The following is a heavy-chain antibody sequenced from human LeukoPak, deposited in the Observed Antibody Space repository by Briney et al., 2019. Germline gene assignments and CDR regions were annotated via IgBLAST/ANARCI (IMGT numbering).Heavy chain of an antibody. D-gene: IGHD3-3*01. CDR2: IYPADSDT. J-gene: IGHJ5*02. V-gene: IGHV5-51*01. CDR1: GYTFTSYW. CDR3: ARSPDSVSIFGVVSSWNWFDP. Sequence: GESLKISCKGSGYTFTSYWIGWVRQMPGKGLEWMGIIYPADSDTRYSPSFQGQVTISADKSISTAYLQWSSLKASDTAMYYCARSPDSVSIFGVVSSWNWFDPWGQGTLVTVSS.